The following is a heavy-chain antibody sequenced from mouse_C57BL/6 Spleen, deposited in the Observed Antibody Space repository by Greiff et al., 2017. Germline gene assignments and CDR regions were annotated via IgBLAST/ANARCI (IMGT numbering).Heavy chain of an antibody. CDR3: ARDLFYYGSSSFAY. D-gene: IGHD1-1*01. V-gene: IGHV1-61*01. Sequence: VQLQQPGAELVRPGSSVKLSCKASGYTFTSYWMDWVKQRPGQGLEWIGNIYPSDSETHYNQKFKDKATLTVNKSSSTAYMQLSRLTSEDSAVYYCARDLFYYGSSSFAYWGQGTLVTVSA. CDR1: GYTFTSYW. J-gene: IGHJ3*01. CDR2: IYPSDSET.